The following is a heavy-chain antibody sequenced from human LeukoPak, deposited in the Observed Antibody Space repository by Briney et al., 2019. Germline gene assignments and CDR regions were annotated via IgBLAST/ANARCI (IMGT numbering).Heavy chain of an antibody. Sequence: PGGSLRLSCAASRFTFSDYYMSWIRQAPGKGLEWVSYISSSGSTIYYADSVKGRFTISRDNAKNSLYLQMNSLRAEDTAVYYCARNTQKAPSWSSDWGQGTLVTVSS. D-gene: IGHD6-13*01. CDR3: ARNTQKAPSWSSD. V-gene: IGHV3-11*01. CDR1: RFTFSDYY. J-gene: IGHJ4*02. CDR2: ISSSGSTI.